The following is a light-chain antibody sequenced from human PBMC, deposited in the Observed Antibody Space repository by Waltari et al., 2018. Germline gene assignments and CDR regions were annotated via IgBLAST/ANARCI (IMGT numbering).Light chain of an antibody. CDR2: DVT. V-gene: IGLV2-14*03. CDR1: SSDIGSYNY. J-gene: IGLJ2*01. Sequence: QSALTQPASVSGSPGQSITISCTGNSSDIGSYNYVPWYQQHPCKAPKLIIFDVTTRPSGVSNRFSGSQSGNTASLIISGLQGEDEADYYCSSYMDTTALELFGGGTSLTVL. CDR3: SSYMDTTALEL.